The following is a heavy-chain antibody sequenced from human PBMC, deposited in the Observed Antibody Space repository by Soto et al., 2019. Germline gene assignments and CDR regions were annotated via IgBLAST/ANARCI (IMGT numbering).Heavy chain of an antibody. D-gene: IGHD3-3*01. Sequence: GSLRLSCAASGFTFSSYAMSWVRQAPGKGLEWVSAISGSGGSTYYADSVKGRFTISRDNSKNTLYLQMNSLRAEDTAVYYCAKDQNSRRWLDYDFWSGSSYYYYGMGVWGQGTTVTVSS. CDR3: AKDQNSRRWLDYDFWSGSSYYYYGMGV. CDR1: GFTFSSYA. J-gene: IGHJ6*02. V-gene: IGHV3-23*01. CDR2: ISGSGGST.